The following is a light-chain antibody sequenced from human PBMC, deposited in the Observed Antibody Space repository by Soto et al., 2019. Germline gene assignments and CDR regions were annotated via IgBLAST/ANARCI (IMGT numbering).Light chain of an antibody. J-gene: IGLJ2*01. CDR2: GNS. CDR1: SSNNGAGYD. CDR3: QSYDSSQVV. V-gene: IGLV1-40*01. Sequence: QSVLTQPPSVSGAPGQRVTISCTGSSSNNGAGYDVHWYQQLPGTAPKLLIYGNSNRPSGVPDRFSGSKSGTSASLAITGLQAEDEADYYCQSYDSSQVVFGGGTKLTVL.